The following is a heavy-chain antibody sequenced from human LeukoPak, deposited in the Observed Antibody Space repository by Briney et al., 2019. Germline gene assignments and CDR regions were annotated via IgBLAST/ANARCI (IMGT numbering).Heavy chain of an antibody. CDR2: TDGNRK. D-gene: IGHD1-26*01. Sequence: GGSLRLSCAATGFTFGPYAMHWVRQAPGKGLEWLAVTDGNRKIYSDSVEGRFAISRDSSKNTLYLQMNALRDEDTAVYYCARDFLVGAPDFLDFWGQGTLVTGSS. CDR3: ARDFLVGAPDFLDF. J-gene: IGHJ4*02. CDR1: GFTFGPYA. V-gene: IGHV3-30*09.